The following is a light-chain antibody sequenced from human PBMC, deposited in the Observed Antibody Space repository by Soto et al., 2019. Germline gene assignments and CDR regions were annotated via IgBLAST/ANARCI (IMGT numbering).Light chain of an antibody. CDR3: QQSNTYSWT. CDR1: QSISNW. V-gene: IGKV1-5*03. J-gene: IGKJ1*01. CDR2: LAS. Sequence: DIQMTQSPSTLSAYVGDRVTITCLASQSISNWLAWYQQKPGKAPKLLIYLASSLESGVPSRFSGSGSGTEFTLTISNLQPDDFATYYCQQSNTYSWTSGQGTKVDI.